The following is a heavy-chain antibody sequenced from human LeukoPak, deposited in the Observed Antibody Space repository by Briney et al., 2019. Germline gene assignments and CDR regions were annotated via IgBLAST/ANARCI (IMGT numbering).Heavy chain of an antibody. Sequence: ASVKVSCKVSGYTLTELSMHWVRQAPGKGLEWMGGFDPEDGETIYAQKFQGRVTMTRDTSISTAYMELSRLRSDDTAVYYCARARGIAAAGKPFDYWGQGTLVTVSS. CDR3: ARARGIAAAGKPFDY. CDR1: GYTLTELS. D-gene: IGHD6-13*01. CDR2: FDPEDGET. V-gene: IGHV1-24*01. J-gene: IGHJ4*02.